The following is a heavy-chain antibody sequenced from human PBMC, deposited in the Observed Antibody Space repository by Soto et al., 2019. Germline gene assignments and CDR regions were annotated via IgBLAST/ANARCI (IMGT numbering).Heavy chain of an antibody. CDR2: IYTSGTT. V-gene: IGHV4-4*07. CDR1: GRSMSGYY. D-gene: IGHD3-9*01. Sequence: PSETLSLTCTVSGRSMSGYYRSWIRQPAGERLEWIGRIYTSGTTDFNPSLKGRVTMSVDTSKNQFSLKLTSVTAADTALYYCAREDYYDTGYYVVWGQGTQVTVS. CDR3: AREDYYDTGYYVV. J-gene: IGHJ4*02.